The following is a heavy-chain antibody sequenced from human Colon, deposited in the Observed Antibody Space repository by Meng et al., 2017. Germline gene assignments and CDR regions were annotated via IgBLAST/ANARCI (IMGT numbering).Heavy chain of an antibody. CDR3: ARGQDSAKVGY. Sequence: SETLSLTFSVSGVSVSGGTYYWSWIRQPPGKGLEWIGHIHYSGSTNYNPSLKSRATFSVDTSKNLFSLEVNSVTAADTAVYYCARGQDSAKVGYWGQGTLVTVSS. D-gene: IGHD5-18*01. CDR1: GVSVSGGTYY. V-gene: IGHV4-61*01. J-gene: IGHJ4*02. CDR2: IHYSGST.